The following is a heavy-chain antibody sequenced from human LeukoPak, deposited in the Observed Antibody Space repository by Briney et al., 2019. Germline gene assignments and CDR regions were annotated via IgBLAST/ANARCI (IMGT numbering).Heavy chain of an antibody. CDR1: GFTFDDYA. J-gene: IGHJ4*02. CDR2: ISWNSGSI. CDR3: ARAPIVVVPTWRPTYFDY. Sequence: GRSLRLSCAASGFTFDDYAMHWVRQAPGKGLEWVSGISWNSGSIGYADSVKGRFTISRDNAKNSLYLQMNSLRAEDTAIYYCARAPIVVVPTWRPTYFDYWGQGTLVTVSS. D-gene: IGHD2-2*01. V-gene: IGHV3-9*01.